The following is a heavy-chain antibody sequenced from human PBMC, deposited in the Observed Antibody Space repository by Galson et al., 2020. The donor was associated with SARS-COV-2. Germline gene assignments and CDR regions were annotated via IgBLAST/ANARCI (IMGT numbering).Heavy chain of an antibody. CDR2: IWYDGSNK. CDR1: GFTFSIYG. V-gene: IGHV3-33*01. Sequence: TGGSLRLSCAASGFTFSIYGMHWVRQAPGKGLEWVAVIWYDGSNKYYADSVKGRFTISRDNSKNTLYLQMNSLRAEDTAVYYCARDKRTTRVRGGIIGRYYGMDVWGQGTTVTVSS. D-gene: IGHD3-10*01. J-gene: IGHJ6*02. CDR3: ARDKRTTRVRGGIIGRYYGMDV.